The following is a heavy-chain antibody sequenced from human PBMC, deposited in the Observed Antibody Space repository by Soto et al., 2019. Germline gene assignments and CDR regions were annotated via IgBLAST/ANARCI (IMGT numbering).Heavy chain of an antibody. CDR2: IKSKTDGGTT. CDR1: GFTFSNAW. Sequence: EVQLVESGGGLVKPGGSLRLSCAASGFTFSNAWMSWVRQAPGKGLEWVGRIKSKTDGGTTDYAAPVKGRFTISRDDSKNTLYLQMNSLKTEDTAVYYCTTDLSSRLLGIAVSFDYWGQGTLVTVSS. D-gene: IGHD6-19*01. V-gene: IGHV3-15*01. J-gene: IGHJ4*02. CDR3: TTDLSSRLLGIAVSFDY.